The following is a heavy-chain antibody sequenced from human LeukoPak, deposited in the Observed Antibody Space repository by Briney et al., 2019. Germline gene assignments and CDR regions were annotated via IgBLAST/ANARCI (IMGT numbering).Heavy chain of an antibody. V-gene: IGHV3-23*01. D-gene: IGHD4-17*01. CDR3: AKGGGDYLIYYGMDV. CDR2: VSGSGGST. Sequence: GGSQRLSCAASGFTFSSYAMSWVRQAPGKGLEWVSGVSGSGGSTYYADSVKGRFTISRDNSKNTLYLQMNTLRAEDTAVYYCAKGGGDYLIYYGMDVWGQGTTVTVSS. J-gene: IGHJ6*02. CDR1: GFTFSSYA.